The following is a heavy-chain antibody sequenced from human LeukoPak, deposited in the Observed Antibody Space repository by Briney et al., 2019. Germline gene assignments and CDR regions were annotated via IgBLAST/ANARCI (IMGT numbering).Heavy chain of an antibody. D-gene: IGHD2/OR15-2a*01. V-gene: IGHV3-30*04. CDR3: FSFGSWFDP. CDR1: GFTFSGYA. CDR2: ISYDGSNK. J-gene: IGHJ5*02. Sequence: GGSLRLSCAASGFTFSGYAMHWVRQAPGKGLEWGAVISYDGSNKYYADSVKGRFTISRDNSKNTLYLQMNSLRAEDTVVYYGFSFGSWFDPWGQGTLVTVSS.